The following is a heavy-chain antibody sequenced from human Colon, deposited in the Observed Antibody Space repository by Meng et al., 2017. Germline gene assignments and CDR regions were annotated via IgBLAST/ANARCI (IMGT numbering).Heavy chain of an antibody. CDR2: ISYDGSNK. V-gene: IGHV3-30*04. J-gene: IGHJ3*02. Sequence: GESLKISCAASGFTFSSYAMHWVRQAPGKGLEWVAVISYDGSNKYYADSVKGRFTISRDNSKNTLYLQMNSLRAEDTAVYYCARDLGVLDMVVAGTGAFDIWGQGTMVTVSS. D-gene: IGHD6-19*01. CDR3: ARDLGVLDMVVAGTGAFDI. CDR1: GFTFSSYA.